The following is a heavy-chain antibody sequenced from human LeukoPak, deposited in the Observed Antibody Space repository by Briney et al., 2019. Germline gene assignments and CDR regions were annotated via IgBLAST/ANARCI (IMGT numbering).Heavy chain of an antibody. Sequence: PGGSLRLFCAASGFTFSNYDMHWVRQAPGKGLEWVAVIWYDGSNKYYADSVKGRFTISRDNSKNTLYLQMNSLRAEDTAVYYCARDDYGGKLDIWGQGTVVTVSS. J-gene: IGHJ3*02. CDR1: GFTFSNYD. CDR2: IWYDGSNK. D-gene: IGHD4-23*01. CDR3: ARDDYGGKLDI. V-gene: IGHV3-33*01.